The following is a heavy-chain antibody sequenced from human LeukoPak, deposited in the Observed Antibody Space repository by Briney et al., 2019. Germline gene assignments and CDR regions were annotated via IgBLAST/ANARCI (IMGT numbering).Heavy chain of an antibody. V-gene: IGHV3-33*03. J-gene: IGHJ4*02. Sequence: PGGSLRLSCATSGFTFDKYGIHWVRQAPGKGLEWVAVIWHDGSRTHYADSVKGRFTISRDNSKDTAFLQMSSLTVEDTAVYYCAKVQVSMGFNRRLDYWGQGTLVTVSS. CDR1: GFTFDKYG. CDR3: AKVQVSMGFNRRLDY. CDR2: IWHDGSRT. D-gene: IGHD3-16*01.